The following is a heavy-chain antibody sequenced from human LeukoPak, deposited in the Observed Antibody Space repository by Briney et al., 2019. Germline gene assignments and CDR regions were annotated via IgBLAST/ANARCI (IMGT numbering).Heavy chain of an antibody. J-gene: IGHJ5*02. D-gene: IGHD2-2*01. CDR2: ISGSGGTT. V-gene: IGHV3-23*01. CDR1: GFTFSNYA. CDR3: ARADCSGSTCYLRRSWFDP. Sequence: GGSLRLSCTASGFTFSNYAMSWVRQAPGKGLEWVSTISGSGGTTYYADSVRGRFTISRDNSKNTLYLQMNSLRVDDTAVYCCARADCSGSTCYLRRSWFDPWGQGTLVTVSS.